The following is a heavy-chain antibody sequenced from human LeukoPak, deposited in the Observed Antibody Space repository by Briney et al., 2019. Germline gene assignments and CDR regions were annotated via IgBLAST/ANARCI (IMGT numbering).Heavy chain of an antibody. D-gene: IGHD5-12*01. J-gene: IGHJ4*02. CDR2: INNVATTT. CDR3: VKDLAYYYSGELYFDS. Sequence: RPGGSLRLSCSASGFNFDRLAMHWVRQAPGKGLEYVSTINNVATTTHYADSVRDRFTISRDNVKHMPFLQMTGLRVEDTATYYCVKDLAYYYSGELYFDSWGQGTQVTVSS. V-gene: IGHV3-64D*06. CDR1: GFNFDRLA.